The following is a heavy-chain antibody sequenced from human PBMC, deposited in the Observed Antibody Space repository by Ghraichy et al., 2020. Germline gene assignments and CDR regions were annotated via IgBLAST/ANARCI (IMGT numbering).Heavy chain of an antibody. J-gene: IGHJ3*02. CDR2: IYYSGST. CDR3: ARLHLSTRDAFDI. D-gene: IGHD2-2*01. CDR1: GGSISSSSYY. V-gene: IGHV4-39*01. Sequence: ESLNISCTVSGGSISSSSYYWGWIRQPPGKGLEWIGSIYYSGSTYYNPSLKSRVTISVDTSKNQFSLKLSSVTAADTAVYYCARLHLSTRDAFDIWGQGTMVTVSS.